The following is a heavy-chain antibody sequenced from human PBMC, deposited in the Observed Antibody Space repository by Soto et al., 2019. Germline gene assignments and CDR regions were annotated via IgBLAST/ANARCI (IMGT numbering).Heavy chain of an antibody. CDR2: ISAYNGNT. D-gene: IGHD3-16*02. CDR3: ARVVVMITFGGVIVHDAFDI. J-gene: IGHJ3*02. V-gene: IGHV1-18*01. CDR1: GYTFTSYG. Sequence: QVQLVQSGAEVKKPGASVKVSCKASGYTFTSYGISWVRQAPGQGLEWMGWISAYNGNTNYAQKLQGGVTMTTDTSTSTAYMELRSLRSDDTAVYYCARVVVMITFGGVIVHDAFDIWGQGTMVTVSS.